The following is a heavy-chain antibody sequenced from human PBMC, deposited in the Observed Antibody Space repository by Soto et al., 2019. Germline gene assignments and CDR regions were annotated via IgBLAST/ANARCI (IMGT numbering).Heavy chain of an antibody. D-gene: IGHD6-25*01. CDR3: ARIGSQRYYYYGMDV. CDR2: ISSSSSYI. V-gene: IGHV3-21*01. J-gene: IGHJ6*02. CDR1: GFTFSSYS. Sequence: EVQLVESGGGLVKPGGSLRLSCAASGFTFSSYSMNWVRQAPGKGLEWVSSISSSSSYIYYADSVKGRFTISRDNAKNSLYLQMNSLSAEDTAVYYCARIGSQRYYYYGMDVWGQGTTVTVSS.